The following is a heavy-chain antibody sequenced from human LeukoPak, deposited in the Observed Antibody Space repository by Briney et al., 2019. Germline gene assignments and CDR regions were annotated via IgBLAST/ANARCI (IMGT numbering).Heavy chain of an antibody. Sequence: GGSLRLSCAASGFTVSSNYMSWVRQAPGKGLEWVSGISATGGSTYYADSVKGRFTISRDNSKNTLYLQMNSLRVEDTAVYYCAKWGGADIVVVPAAMLPLDYWGQGTLVTVSS. D-gene: IGHD2-2*01. CDR3: AKWGGADIVVVPAAMLPLDY. V-gene: IGHV3-23*01. CDR1: GFTVSSNY. J-gene: IGHJ4*02. CDR2: ISATGGST.